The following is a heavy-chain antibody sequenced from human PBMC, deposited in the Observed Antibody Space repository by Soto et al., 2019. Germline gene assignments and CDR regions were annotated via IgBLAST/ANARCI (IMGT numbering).Heavy chain of an antibody. CDR3: ARSFPHCSSTSCYTGGWFDP. Sequence: QVQLVQSGAEVKKPGSSVKVSCKASGGTFSSYAISWVRQAPGQGLEWMGGIIPIFGTANYAQKFQGRVTITADESTSTAYMELSSLRSEDTAVYYCARSFPHCSSTSCYTGGWFDPWGQGTLVTVSS. D-gene: IGHD2-2*02. CDR2: IIPIFGTA. CDR1: GGTFSSYA. V-gene: IGHV1-69*01. J-gene: IGHJ5*02.